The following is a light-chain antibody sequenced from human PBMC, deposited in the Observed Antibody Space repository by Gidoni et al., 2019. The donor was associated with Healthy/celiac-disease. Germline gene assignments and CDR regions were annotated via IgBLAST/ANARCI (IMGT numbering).Light chain of an antibody. Sequence: EIVMTQSPSTLSVSPWERATLSCMAIQRVSRNLAWYQQKPGQAPSLLIYGSSTRATGIPARFSGSGSWTEFILIISRLHSEVFAVYYCQHYNNWPWTFGQGTKVEIK. J-gene: IGKJ1*01. V-gene: IGKV3-15*01. CDR1: QRVSRN. CDR3: QHYNNWPWT. CDR2: GSS.